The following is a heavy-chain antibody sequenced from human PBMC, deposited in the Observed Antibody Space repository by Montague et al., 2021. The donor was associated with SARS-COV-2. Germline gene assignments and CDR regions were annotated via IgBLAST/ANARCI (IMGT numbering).Heavy chain of an antibody. J-gene: IGHJ4*02. CDR3: ARVPSGSWYFEY. Sequence: SLRLSCAASGFTFSFYWMSWVRQAPGKGLEWVANIKQDGSEKYYVDSVKGRFTISRDNAKNSLYLQMNSLRAEDTAVYYCARVPSGSWYFEYWGQGTLVTVSS. V-gene: IGHV3-7*01. D-gene: IGHD6-13*01. CDR1: GFTFSFYW. CDR2: IKQDGSEK.